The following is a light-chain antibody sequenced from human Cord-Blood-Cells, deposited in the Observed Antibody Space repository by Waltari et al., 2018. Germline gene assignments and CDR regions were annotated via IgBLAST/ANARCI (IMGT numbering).Light chain of an antibody. J-gene: IGLJ2*01. Sequence: QSSLTQPRSVSGSPGQSVTISSPGTSTDVGGSNSVSWYQQHPGKAPKLMIYDVSKRPSGVPDRFSGSKSGNTASLTISGLQAEDEADYYCCSYAGSVVFGGGTKLTVL. CDR3: CSYAGSVV. CDR2: DVS. CDR1: STDVGGSNS. V-gene: IGLV2-11*01.